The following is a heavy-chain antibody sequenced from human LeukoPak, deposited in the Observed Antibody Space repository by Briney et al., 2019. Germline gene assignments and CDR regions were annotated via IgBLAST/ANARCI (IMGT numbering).Heavy chain of an antibody. CDR2: IWSDGTEK. D-gene: IGHD4-11*01. CDR1: GFTYSHYG. J-gene: IGHJ4*02. Sequence: GRSLRLSCAASGFTYSHYGMHWVRQALGKGLEWVAVIWSDGTEKYYGDAVKGRFTISRDNSRNTLYLQMNSLRGEDTAVYYCAKDAQRGFDYSNSLEYWGQGTLVTVSS. V-gene: IGHV3-33*06. CDR3: AKDAQRGFDYSNSLEY.